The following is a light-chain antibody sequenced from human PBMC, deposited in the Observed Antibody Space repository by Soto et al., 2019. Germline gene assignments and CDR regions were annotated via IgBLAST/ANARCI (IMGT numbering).Light chain of an antibody. CDR1: SSDVGSYNL. J-gene: IGLJ2*01. CDR3: CSYAGSSTSVV. Sequence: QSALTQPASVSGSPGQSITISCTGTSSDVGSYNLVSWYQQHPGKAPKLMIYEGSKRPSGVSNRFSGSKSGNTASLTSSGLQAEDEADYYCCSYAGSSTSVVFGGGIKLTVL. CDR2: EGS. V-gene: IGLV2-23*01.